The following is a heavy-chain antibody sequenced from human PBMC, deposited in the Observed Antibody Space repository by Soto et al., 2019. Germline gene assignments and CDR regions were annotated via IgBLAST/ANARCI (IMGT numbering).Heavy chain of an antibody. CDR1: GYTLSDYY. CDR3: ARVKEGAFVSRPYDSGMDV. J-gene: IGHJ6*02. V-gene: IGHV1-2*02. Sequence: QVQLVQSGAEVRKPGASVRVSCKASGYTLSDYYLHWVRQAPGQGLEWMGWINPNSGGTHSAQKFQGRVTMTRDTSTNTAYMELRSLSYDDTALYYCARVKEGAFVSRPYDSGMDVWGQGATVPV. CDR2: INPNSGGT. D-gene: IGHD1-26*01.